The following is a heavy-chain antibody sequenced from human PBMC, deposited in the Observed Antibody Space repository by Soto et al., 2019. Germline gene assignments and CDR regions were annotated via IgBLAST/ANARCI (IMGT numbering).Heavy chain of an antibody. Sequence: EVQLVESGGGLVKPGGSLRLSCAASGFTFSNAWMNWVRQAPGKGLEWVGRIKSKTDGGTTDYAAPVKGRFTISRDDSKNSLYLQMNSLKTEDTAVYYCTTDHFVQHLSGYYGMDVWGQGTTVTVSS. CDR2: IKSKTDGGTT. V-gene: IGHV3-15*07. J-gene: IGHJ6*02. CDR1: GFTFSNAW. D-gene: IGHD6-13*01. CDR3: TTDHFVQHLSGYYGMDV.